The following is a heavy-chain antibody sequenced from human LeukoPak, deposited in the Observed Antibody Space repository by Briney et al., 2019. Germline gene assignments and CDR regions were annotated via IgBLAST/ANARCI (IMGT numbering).Heavy chain of an antibody. D-gene: IGHD3-10*01. Sequence: SETLSLTCAVYGGSFSDYYWSWIRQPPGKGLEWIGEINHSGSTNYNPSLKSRVTISVDTSKNQFSLKLSSVTAADTAVYYCARDHGSGSYSWFDPWGQGTLVTVSS. CDR1: GGSFSDYY. CDR2: INHSGST. CDR3: ARDHGSGSYSWFDP. V-gene: IGHV4-34*01. J-gene: IGHJ5*02.